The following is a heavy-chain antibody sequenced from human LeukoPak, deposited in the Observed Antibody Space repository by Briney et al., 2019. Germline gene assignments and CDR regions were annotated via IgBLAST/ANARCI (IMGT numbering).Heavy chain of an antibody. CDR2: VEVGSGNT. Sequence: SSEKVSCKASVFTFTSSVILWVRQAPGHRLARVGWVEVGSGNTHYAQKFQETVTLTRDMSTNTAYMELSSLGSEGTAVDYCAAAQADYVLLEIWGGDNDAFDIWGQGTMVTVSS. D-gene: IGHD2-21*02. CDR1: VFTFTSSV. V-gene: IGHV1-58*02. CDR3: AAAQADYVLLEIWGGDNDAFDI. J-gene: IGHJ3*02.